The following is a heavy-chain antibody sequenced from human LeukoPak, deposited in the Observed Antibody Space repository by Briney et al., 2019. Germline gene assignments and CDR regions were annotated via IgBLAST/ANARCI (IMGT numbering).Heavy chain of an antibody. CDR2: IHYSGSS. Sequence: PSETLSLTCTVSNGSISSGSYYWGWIRQPPGKGLEWIGSIHYSGSSYYNPSLKSRATMSVDTSKNQFSLRLSSVTATDTAVYYCARQIYVWGSYRYLQGFDYWGQGTLVTVSS. D-gene: IGHD3-16*02. V-gene: IGHV4-39*01. J-gene: IGHJ4*02. CDR1: NGSISSGSYY. CDR3: ARQIYVWGSYRYLQGFDY.